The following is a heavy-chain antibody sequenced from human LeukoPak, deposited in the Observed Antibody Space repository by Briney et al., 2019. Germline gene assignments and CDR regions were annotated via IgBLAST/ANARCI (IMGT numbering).Heavy chain of an antibody. CDR3: AVIVGATPWDY. CDR1: GFTFSSYS. Sequence: GGSLRLSCAASGFTFSSYSMNWVRQAPGKGLEWVSSISSSNSYIYYADSVKCRFTISRDNAKNSLYLQMNSLRAEDTAVYYCAVIVGATPWDYWGQGTLVTVSS. J-gene: IGHJ4*02. D-gene: IGHD1-26*01. V-gene: IGHV3-21*01. CDR2: ISSSNSYI.